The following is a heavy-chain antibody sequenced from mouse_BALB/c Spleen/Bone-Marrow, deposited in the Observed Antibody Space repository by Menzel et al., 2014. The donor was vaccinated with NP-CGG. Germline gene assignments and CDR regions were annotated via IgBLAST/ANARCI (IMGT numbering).Heavy chain of an antibody. D-gene: IGHD4-1*01. V-gene: IGHV5-17*02. Sequence: EVKLMESGGGLVQSGGSRRLSCAASGFTFSSFGMHWVRQAPEKGLEWVAYISSGSSTIFYVDTVKGRFTISRDNPKNTLFLQMTSLRSEDTAMYYCTRGGNWDDFDVWGAGTTDTVSS. CDR2: ISSGSSTI. J-gene: IGHJ1*01. CDR3: TRGGNWDDFDV. CDR1: GFTFSSFG.